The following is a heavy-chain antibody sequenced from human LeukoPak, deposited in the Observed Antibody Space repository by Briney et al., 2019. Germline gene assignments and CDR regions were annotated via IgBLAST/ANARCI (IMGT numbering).Heavy chain of an antibody. V-gene: IGHV3-30-3*01. CDR2: ISSGGTNK. D-gene: IGHD3-10*01. J-gene: IGHJ4*02. Sequence: PGGSLRLSCGASGFTFSSYALHWVRQAPGKGLEWVAVISSGGTNKYYADSVKGRFTISRDNSKNTLYLQVHSLRAEDTAVYYCATVGAGRYFDDWGQGTLVTVSS. CDR3: ATVGAGRYFDD. CDR1: GFTFSSYA.